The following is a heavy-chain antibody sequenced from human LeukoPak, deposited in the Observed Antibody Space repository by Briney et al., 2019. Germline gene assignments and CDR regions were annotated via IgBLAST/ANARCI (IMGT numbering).Heavy chain of an antibody. CDR3: ARVSTYYDILTGYLPRYYFDY. CDR1: GGSISSYY. CDR2: IYYSGST. V-gene: IGHV4-59*01. D-gene: IGHD3-9*01. Sequence: SETLSLTCTVSGGSISSYYWSWIRQPPGKGLEWIGYIYYSGSTNYNPSLKSRVTISVDTSKNQFSLKLSSVTAADTAVYYCARVSTYYDILTGYLPRYYFDYWGQGTLVTVSS. J-gene: IGHJ4*02.